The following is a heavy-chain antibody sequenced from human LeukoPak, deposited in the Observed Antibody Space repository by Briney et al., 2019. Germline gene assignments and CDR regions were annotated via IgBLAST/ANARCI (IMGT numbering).Heavy chain of an antibody. CDR1: GFTFGTYW. Sequence: GGSLRLSCAASGFTFGTYWMSWVRQAPGKGLEWVANINGDGSEKYFVGSVKGRFTISRDNARNSLFLQMNSLRAEDTAVYYCARARYCSSGNCYKDYWGQGSLVTVSS. D-gene: IGHD2-15*01. V-gene: IGHV3-7*01. CDR2: INGDGSEK. J-gene: IGHJ4*02. CDR3: ARARYCSSGNCYKDY.